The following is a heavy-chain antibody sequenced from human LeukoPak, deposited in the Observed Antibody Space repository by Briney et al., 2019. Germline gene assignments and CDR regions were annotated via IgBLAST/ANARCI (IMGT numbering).Heavy chain of an antibody. CDR3: ARGPRYCTNGVCLIYYYYYYMDV. J-gene: IGHJ6*03. D-gene: IGHD2-8*01. CDR1: GFTFSDHY. Sequence: PGGSLRLSCAASGFTFSDHYMDWVRQAPGKGLEWVGRTRNKANSYTTEYAASVKGRFTISRDDSKNSLYLQMNSLKTEDTAVYYCARGPRYCTNGVCLIYYYYYYMDVWGKGTTVTVSS. CDR2: TRNKANSYTT. V-gene: IGHV3-72*01.